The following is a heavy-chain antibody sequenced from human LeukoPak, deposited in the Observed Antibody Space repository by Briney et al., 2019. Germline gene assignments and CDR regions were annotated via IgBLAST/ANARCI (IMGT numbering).Heavy chain of an antibody. CDR1: GGSISSGDYY. Sequence: SGTLSLTCTVSGGSISSGDYYWSWIRQPPGKGLEWIGYIYYSGSTYYNPSLKSRVTISVDTSKNQFSLKLSSVTAADTAVYYCARVGVAVAGHVGYFDYWGQGTLVTVSS. D-gene: IGHD6-19*01. J-gene: IGHJ4*02. CDR3: ARVGVAVAGHVGYFDY. CDR2: IYYSGST. V-gene: IGHV4-30-4*01.